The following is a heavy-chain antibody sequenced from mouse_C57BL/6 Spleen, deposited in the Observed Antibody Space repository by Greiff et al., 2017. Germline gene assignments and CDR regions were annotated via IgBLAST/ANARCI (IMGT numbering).Heavy chain of an antibody. J-gene: IGHJ1*03. Sequence: QVQLQQSDAELVKPGASVKISCKVSGYTFTDHTIHWMMQRPETGLEWIGYIYPRDGSTKYNEKFKGMATLTADKSSSAAYMQLNSLTSEDSAVYFCATYYYGSSYVRLYWYFDVWGTGTTVTVSS. D-gene: IGHD1-1*01. CDR1: GYTFTDHT. CDR3: ATYYYGSSYVRLYWYFDV. V-gene: IGHV1-78*01. CDR2: IYPRDGST.